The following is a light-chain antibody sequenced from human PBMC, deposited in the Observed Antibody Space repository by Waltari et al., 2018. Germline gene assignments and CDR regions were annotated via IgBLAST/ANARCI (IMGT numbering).Light chain of an antibody. CDR2: GIN. J-gene: IGLJ2*01. CDR3: QSYDTSLGVV. V-gene: IGLV1-40*01. CDR1: WSNIVAGSD. Sequence: QSVLTQPPSVSGAPGQRVTIPCTGSWSNIVAGSDVHWYQQPPGKAPTLLIYGINTRPPGVPDRFFGSKSGTSASLAIPGLQPEDEADYYCQSYDTSLGVVFGGGTKLTVL.